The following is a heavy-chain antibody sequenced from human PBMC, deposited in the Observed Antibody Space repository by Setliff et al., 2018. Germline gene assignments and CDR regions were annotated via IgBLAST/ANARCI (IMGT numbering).Heavy chain of an antibody. CDR2: INHSGST. D-gene: IGHD6-13*01. CDR1: GGSFSGYY. V-gene: IGHV4-34*01. J-gene: IGHJ4*02. Sequence: SETLSLTCAVYGGSFSGYYWSWIRQPPGKGLEWIGEINHSGSTNYNPSLKSRFTISVERSKNQFSLKLSSVTAADTAVYYCARGGRISYRPSSSWYILDYWGQGTLVTVSS. CDR3: ARGGRISYRPSSSWYILDY.